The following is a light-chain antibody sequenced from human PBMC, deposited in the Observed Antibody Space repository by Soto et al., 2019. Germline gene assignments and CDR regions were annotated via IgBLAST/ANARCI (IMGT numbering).Light chain of an antibody. CDR1: QGIRYA. J-gene: IGKJ1*01. CDR3: LQYSSPPLT. V-gene: IGKV1-17*01. CDR2: GAS. Sequence: DIQMTQSPSSLSASVVDRVTITCRASQGIRYALGWYQQKPGTAPKRLIYGASILQNGVPSRFGGSGSGTEFTLTISSLQPEDFATYYYLQYSSPPLTFGQGTKVDIK.